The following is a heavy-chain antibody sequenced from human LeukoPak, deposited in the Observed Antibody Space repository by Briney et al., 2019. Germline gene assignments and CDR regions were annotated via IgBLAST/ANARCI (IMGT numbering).Heavy chain of an antibody. CDR1: GYTFTSFG. Sequence: ASVKFSCKASGYTFTSFGITWVRQAPGQGLEWMGWINTHNGDTNYAQKLQGRVTMTTDTSTSTAYMELRSLRSDDTAVYYCARDGYRLSGYFYYMDVWGKGTTVTVSS. V-gene: IGHV1-18*01. J-gene: IGHJ6*03. CDR2: INTHNGDT. D-gene: IGHD2-2*03. CDR3: ARDGYRLSGYFYYMDV.